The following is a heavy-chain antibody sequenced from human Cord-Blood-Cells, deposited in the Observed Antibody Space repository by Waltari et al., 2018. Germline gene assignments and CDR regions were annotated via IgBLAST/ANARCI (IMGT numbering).Heavy chain of an antibody. CDR3: ARAPATVVFDY. CDR1: GFTFSRYS. J-gene: IGHJ4*02. V-gene: IGHV3-21*01. D-gene: IGHD4-4*01. Sequence: EVQLVESGGGLVKPGGSLRLSCAASGFTFSRYSMNWVRQAPGKGLEWGSCVRSSISYSYYADSVKGRFTIARDNAKNSLYLQMNSLRAEDTAVYYCARAPATVVFDYWGQGTLVTVSS. CDR2: VRSSISYS.